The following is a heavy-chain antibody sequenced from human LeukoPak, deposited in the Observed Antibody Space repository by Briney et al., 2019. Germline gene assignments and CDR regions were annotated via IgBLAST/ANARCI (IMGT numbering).Heavy chain of an antibody. V-gene: IGHV4-59*01. J-gene: IGHJ4*02. CDR2: IYYSGST. Sequence: PSDTLSLTCTVSGASISSYYWSWIRQPPGKGLEWIGYIYYSGSTHYNPSLRSRVTMSVDTSKNHFSLRLTSVTAADTALYYCASGPYPAAGTDHQFDYWGQGTLVTASS. CDR3: ASGPYPAAGTDHQFDY. CDR1: GASISSYY. D-gene: IGHD6-13*01.